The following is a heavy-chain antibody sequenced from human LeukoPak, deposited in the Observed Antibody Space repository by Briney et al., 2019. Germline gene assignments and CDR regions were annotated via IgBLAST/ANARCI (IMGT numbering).Heavy chain of an antibody. CDR3: ARSSGWPYYFDY. CDR1: GFTFSSYW. D-gene: IGHD6-19*01. Sequence: GGSLRLSCAASGFTFSSYWMHWVRQAPGKGLVWVSRINSDGSSTSYADSVKGRFTISRDNAKNTLYLQMNSLRAEDTAVYYCARSSGWPYYFDYWGQGTLVTVSS. V-gene: IGHV3-74*01. CDR2: INSDGSST. J-gene: IGHJ4*02.